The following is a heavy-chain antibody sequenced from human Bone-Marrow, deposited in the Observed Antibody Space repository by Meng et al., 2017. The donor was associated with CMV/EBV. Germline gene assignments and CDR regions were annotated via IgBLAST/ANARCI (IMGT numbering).Heavy chain of an antibody. J-gene: IGHJ5*02. CDR2: IIPIFGTA. V-gene: IGHV1-69*05. Sequence: SVKVSCKASGGTFSSYAISWVRQAPGQGLEWMGGIIPIFGTANYAQKFQGRVTMTRDTSTSTVYMELSSLRSEDTAVYYCALVVMKVWNWFDPWGQGTLVTVSS. CDR3: ALVVMKVWNWFDP. CDR1: GGTFSSYA. D-gene: IGHD3-22*01.